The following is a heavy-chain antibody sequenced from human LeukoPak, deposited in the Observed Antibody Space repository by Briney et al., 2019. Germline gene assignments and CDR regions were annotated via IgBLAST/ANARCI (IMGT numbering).Heavy chain of an antibody. CDR2: IKPDGSQK. CDR3: AREDMWAFDM. CDR1: GFIFSHYW. V-gene: IGHV3-7*01. D-gene: IGHD2-15*01. Sequence: PGGSLRLSCAASGFIFSHYWMSWVRQAPGKGLEWVANIKPDGSQKDYVDSVKGRFTISSDNAKNSLYLQMDSLRAEDTAMYYCAREDMWAFDMWGQGTMVTVSS. J-gene: IGHJ3*02.